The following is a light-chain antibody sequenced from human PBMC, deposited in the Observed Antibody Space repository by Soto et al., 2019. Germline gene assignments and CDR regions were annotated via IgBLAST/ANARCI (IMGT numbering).Light chain of an antibody. J-gene: IGKJ1*01. CDR2: DAS. CDR3: QHYMSYPWT. V-gene: IGKV1-5*01. Sequence: DIHMTQSPSTLSASVGDRVTITCRASHSVIMWLACYQQKPGKAHKLMIYDASTLESGVPSRFSGSGSGTEFNLSIRSLQADDFASYYCQHYMSYPWTFGRGTKVDIK. CDR1: HSVIMW.